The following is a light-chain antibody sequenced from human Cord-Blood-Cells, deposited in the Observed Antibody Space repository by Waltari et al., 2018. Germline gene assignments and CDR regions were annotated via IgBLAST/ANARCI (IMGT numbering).Light chain of an antibody. CDR2: KDS. Sequence: SYELTQPSSVSVSPGQTARITCSGDVLAKKYGRCFQQKPGQAPALVIYKDSERPSGTTERFYGSRSWTTVTLTSSVSQVEDESDYYCYSAADNNLGVFGGWTKLPVL. CDR3: YSAADNNLGV. J-gene: IGLJ3*02. V-gene: IGLV3-27*01. CDR1: VLAKKY.